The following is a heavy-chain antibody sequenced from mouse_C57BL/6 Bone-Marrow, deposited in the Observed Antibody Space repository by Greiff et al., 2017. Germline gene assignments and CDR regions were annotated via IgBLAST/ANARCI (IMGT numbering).Heavy chain of an antibody. CDR1: GYTFTSYW. Sequence: VQLQQPGAELVMPGASVKLSCKASGYTFTSYWMHWVKQRPGHGLEWIGEIDPSDSYTNYNQKFKGKSTLTVDKSSSTAYMQLSSLTSEDSAVYYCARVKGLRYFDYWGQGTTLTVSS. D-gene: IGHD1-1*01. CDR2: IDPSDSYT. CDR3: ARVKGLRYFDY. J-gene: IGHJ2*01. V-gene: IGHV1-69*01.